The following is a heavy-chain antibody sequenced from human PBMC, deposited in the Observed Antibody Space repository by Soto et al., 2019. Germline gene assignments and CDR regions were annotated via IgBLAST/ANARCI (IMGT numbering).Heavy chain of an antibody. Sequence: ASETLSLTCTVSGGSISSSSYYWGWIRQPPGKGLEWIGSIYYSGSTYYNPSLKSRVTISVDTSKNQFSLKLSSVTAADTAVYYCARLRYCSSTSCPKRNPYYYYYMDVWGKGTTVTVSS. V-gene: IGHV4-39*01. J-gene: IGHJ6*03. CDR1: GGSISSSSYY. CDR3: ARLRYCSSTSCPKRNPYYYYYMDV. CDR2: IYYSGST. D-gene: IGHD2-2*01.